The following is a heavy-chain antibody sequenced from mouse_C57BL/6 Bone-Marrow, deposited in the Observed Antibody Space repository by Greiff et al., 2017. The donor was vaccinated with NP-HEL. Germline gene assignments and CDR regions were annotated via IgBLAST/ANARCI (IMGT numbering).Heavy chain of an antibody. V-gene: IGHV1-18*01. CDR1: GYTFTDYN. Sequence: VQLQQSGPELVKPGASVQIPCKASGYTFTDYNMDWVKQIHGKSLEWIGDITPNNGGTIYNQKFKGKATLTVDKSSSTAYMELRSLTSEDTAVYYCARSPDKREGFAYGGQGTLVTVSA. J-gene: IGHJ3*01. CDR2: ITPNNGGT. CDR3: ARSPDKREGFAY.